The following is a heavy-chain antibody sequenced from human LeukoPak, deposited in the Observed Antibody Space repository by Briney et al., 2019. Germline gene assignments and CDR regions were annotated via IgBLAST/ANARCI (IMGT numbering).Heavy chain of an antibody. CDR2: ISSGGSTI. CDR1: GFTFSDYY. CDR3: ARRAAAGRCFAY. D-gene: IGHD6-13*01. V-gene: IGHV3-11*01. Sequence: PGGSLRLSCAVSGFTFSDYYMSWIRQAPGKGLEWGSYISSGGSTISHADSVKGRFTISRDNAENSLYLQMNSLRAEDTAVYYCARRAAAGRCFAYWVQGTLVTVSS. J-gene: IGHJ4*02.